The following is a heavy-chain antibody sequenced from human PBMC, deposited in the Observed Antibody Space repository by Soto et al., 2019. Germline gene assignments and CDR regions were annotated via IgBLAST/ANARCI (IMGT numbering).Heavy chain of an antibody. V-gene: IGHV3-11*06. D-gene: IGHD6-6*01. CDR1: GFTFSDYY. J-gene: IGHJ6*02. CDR3: ARGHSSSVSYYYGMDV. Sequence: QVQLVESGGGLVKPGGSLRLSCAASGFTFSDYYMSWIRQAPGKGLEWVSYISSSSSYTNYADSVKGRFTISRDNAKNSLYLQMNSLRAEDTAVYYCARGHSSSVSYYYGMDVWGQGTTVTVSS. CDR2: ISSSSSYT.